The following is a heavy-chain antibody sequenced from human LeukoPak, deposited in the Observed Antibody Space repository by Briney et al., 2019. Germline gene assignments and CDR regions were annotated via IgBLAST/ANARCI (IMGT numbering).Heavy chain of an antibody. CDR3: AKGGSSWFLFDY. J-gene: IGHJ4*02. CDR1: GFTFSSYA. CDR2: ISYDGSNK. D-gene: IGHD6-13*01. V-gene: IGHV3-30-3*01. Sequence: GGSLRLSCAASGFTFSSYAMHWVRQAPGKGLEWVAVISYDGSNKYYADSVKGRFTISRDNSKNTLYLQMNSLRAEDTAVYYCAKGGSSWFLFDYWGQGTLVTVSS.